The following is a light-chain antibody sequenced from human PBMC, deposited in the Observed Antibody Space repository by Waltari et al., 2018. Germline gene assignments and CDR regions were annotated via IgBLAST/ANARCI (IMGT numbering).Light chain of an antibody. CDR2: GAS. J-gene: IGKJ4*01. Sequence: DIVMTQSPDSLAVSLGERATINCKSSQSVFCSSGNKNYLTWYQQKPGQAPRLLLYGASTRATGIPPRFSGSGSGTEFTLTISSLQSDDFAVYYCHQYNNWPPSLTFGGGTKVEI. CDR3: HQYNNWPPSLT. CDR1: QSVFCSSGNKNY. V-gene: IGKV4-1*01.